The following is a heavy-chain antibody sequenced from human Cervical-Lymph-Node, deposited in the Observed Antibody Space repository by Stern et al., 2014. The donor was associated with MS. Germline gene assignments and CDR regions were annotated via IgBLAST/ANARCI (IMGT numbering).Heavy chain of an antibody. CDR1: GYTFTSLT. CDR2: INTNTGNP. J-gene: IGHJ5*02. CDR3: ARVASAGKNWFDP. V-gene: IGHV7-4-1*02. D-gene: IGHD6-13*01. Sequence: QVQLVQSGSELKKPGASVKVSCKASGYTFTSLTVNWVRQAPGQGLERMGWINTNTGNPTYAQGFTGRFVFSLDTSVSTAYLQISSLRTEDTAVYYCARVASAGKNWFDPWGQGTLVTVSS.